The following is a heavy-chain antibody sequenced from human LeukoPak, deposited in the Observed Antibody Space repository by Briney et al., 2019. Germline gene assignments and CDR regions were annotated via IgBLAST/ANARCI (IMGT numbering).Heavy chain of an antibody. CDR2: ISAHNGNT. D-gene: IGHD2-2*01. J-gene: IGHJ5*02. Sequence: ASVKVSCKASGYTFTSYGFSWVRQAPGQGLEWMGWISAHNGNTYYAQKLQGRVTMTTDTSTSTAYMELRSLRSDDTAVYYCARDPSNTSGRMTWFDPWGQGTLVTVSS. CDR1: GYTFTSYG. V-gene: IGHV1-18*01. CDR3: ARDPSNTSGRMTWFDP.